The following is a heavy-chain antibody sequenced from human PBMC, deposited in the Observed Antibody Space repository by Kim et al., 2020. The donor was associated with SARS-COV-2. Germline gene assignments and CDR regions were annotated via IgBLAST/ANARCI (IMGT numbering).Heavy chain of an antibody. J-gene: IGHJ6*02. CDR3: AKDREVATIARYYGMDV. D-gene: IGHD5-12*01. CDR1: GFTFSSYG. V-gene: IGHV3-30*18. CDR2: ISYDGSNK. Sequence: GGSLRLSCAASGFTFSSYGMHWVRQAPGKGLEWVAVISYDGSNKYYADSVKGRFTISRDNSKNTLYLQMNSLRAEDTAVYYCAKDREVATIARYYGMDVWGQGTTVTVSS.